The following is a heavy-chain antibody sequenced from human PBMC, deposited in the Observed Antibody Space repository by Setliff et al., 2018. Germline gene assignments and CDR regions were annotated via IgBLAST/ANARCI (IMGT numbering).Heavy chain of an antibody. CDR2: INYSGIT. CDR1: GDSISSSSYY. CDR3: ARLPGYCNGGNCYGYYTFDI. Sequence: SETLSLTCSASGDSISSSSYYWGWIRQPPGKGLEWIGSINYSGITYYSPSLKSRVIVSVDTSKNQFSLKLSSVTAADTAVYYCARLPGYCNGGNCYGYYTFDIWGQGTMVTVSS. V-gene: IGHV4-39*01. D-gene: IGHD2-15*01. J-gene: IGHJ3*02.